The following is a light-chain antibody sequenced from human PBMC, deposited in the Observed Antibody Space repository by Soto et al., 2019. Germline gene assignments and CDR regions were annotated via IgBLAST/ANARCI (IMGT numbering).Light chain of an antibody. J-gene: IGKJ5*01. V-gene: IGKV3-15*01. CDR1: QSISSN. CDR2: GAS. Sequence: EIVMTQSPATLSVSPGERATLSCRARQSISSNLAWYQQKPGQAPRLLIYGASTRATGIPARFSGSGSGTEFTLAISSLQSEDFAIYYCQQYNNWPPITFGQGTRLEIK. CDR3: QQYNNWPPIT.